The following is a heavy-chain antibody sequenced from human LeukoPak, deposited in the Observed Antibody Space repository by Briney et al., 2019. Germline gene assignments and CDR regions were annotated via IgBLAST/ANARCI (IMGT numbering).Heavy chain of an antibody. CDR1: GFIFTNFW. CDR3: VRGLGDV. Sequence: GGSLRLSCSVSGFIFTNFWTHWVRQAPGKGPEWVSRINNDGNLVTYADSVKGRFTISRDSARDTVYLQMNSLRVEDTAVYYCVRGLGDVWGKGTLVTVSS. D-gene: IGHD4-11*01. J-gene: IGHJ6*04. CDR2: INNDGNLV. V-gene: IGHV3-74*01.